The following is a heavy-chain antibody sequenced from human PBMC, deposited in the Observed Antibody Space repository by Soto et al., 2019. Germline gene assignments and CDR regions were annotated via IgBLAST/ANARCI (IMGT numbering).Heavy chain of an antibody. V-gene: IGHV3-7*01. CDR2: IRQDASQK. D-gene: IGHD6-19*01. Sequence: GGSRRLACEASGFTFSNYWMSWIRQAPGKGLEWVANIRQDASQKYLVDSVTGRFTISXXXAXXSXXLXXNXXRTXDTAVYYCVRDGSSGWHFDAWGQGTQVTVSS. CDR1: GFTFSNYW. CDR3: VRDGSSGWHFDA. J-gene: IGHJ4*02.